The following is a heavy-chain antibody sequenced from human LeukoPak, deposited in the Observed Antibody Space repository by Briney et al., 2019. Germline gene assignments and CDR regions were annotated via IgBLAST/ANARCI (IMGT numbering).Heavy chain of an antibody. J-gene: IGHJ3*02. D-gene: IGHD3-22*01. CDR1: GYTFTSYY. CDR3: ARDHEKRDYYDSSGYRGGGAFDI. CDR2: INPSGGST. Sequence: ASVKVSCKASGYTFTSYYMHWVRQAPGQGLEWMGLINPSGGSTSYAQKFQGRVTMTRDMSTSTGYMELSSLRSEDTAVYYCARDHEKRDYYDSSGYRGGGAFDIWGQGTMVTVSS. V-gene: IGHV1-46*01.